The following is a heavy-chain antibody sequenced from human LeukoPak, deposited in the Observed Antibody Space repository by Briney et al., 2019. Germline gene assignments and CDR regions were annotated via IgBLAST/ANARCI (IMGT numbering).Heavy chain of an antibody. Sequence: PGRSLRLSCAASGFTFSSYWMHWVRQAPGKGLVWVSRINTDGTSTIYADSVKGRFTISRDNAENTLYMRMNSLRPEDTAVCYCARGYYSSSRFDSWGQGTLVTVSS. V-gene: IGHV3-74*01. D-gene: IGHD6-13*01. J-gene: IGHJ4*02. CDR1: GFTFSSYW. CDR2: INTDGTST. CDR3: ARGYYSSSRFDS.